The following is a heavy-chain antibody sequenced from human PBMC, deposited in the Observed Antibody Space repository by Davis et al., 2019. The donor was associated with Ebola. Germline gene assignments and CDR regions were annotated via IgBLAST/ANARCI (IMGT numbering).Heavy chain of an antibody. CDR1: GGTFSSYA. D-gene: IGHD3-22*01. CDR3: ARSWVTMIDSFDY. CDR2: INPNSGGT. Sequence: ASVKVSCKASGGTFSSYAISWVRQAPGQGLEWMGRINPNSGGTNYAQKFQGRVTMTRDTSISTAYMELSRLRSDDTAVYYCARSWVTMIDSFDYWGQGTLVTVSS. V-gene: IGHV1-2*06. J-gene: IGHJ4*02.